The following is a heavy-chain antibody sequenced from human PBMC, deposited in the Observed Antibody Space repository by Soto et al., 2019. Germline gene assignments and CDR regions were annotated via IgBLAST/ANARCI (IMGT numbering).Heavy chain of an antibody. CDR3: ATDSFRSGIAVAGNY. CDR1: GFTFGSYA. D-gene: IGHD6-19*01. V-gene: IGHV3-23*01. J-gene: IGHJ4*02. Sequence: PGGSLRRSCAASGFTFGSYAMTWVRQAPGKGLEWVSAISFGGGSTYYADSVKGRFTISRDNSKNTLYLQMTSLRAEDTAIYYCATDSFRSGIAVAGNYWGQGTLVTVSS. CDR2: ISFGGGST.